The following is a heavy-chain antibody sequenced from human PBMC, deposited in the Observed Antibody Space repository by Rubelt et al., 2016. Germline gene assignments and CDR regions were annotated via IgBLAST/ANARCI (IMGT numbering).Heavy chain of an antibody. V-gene: IGHV4-39*01. CDR2: IYHTGST. CDR3: VRQKGGLMDY. D-gene: IGHD3-16*01. Sequence: QLQLQESGPGLVKPSETLSLTCAVSGDSISNSRYFWGWVRQPPGKGLEYVATIYHTGSTYSKTSLRRRITISGDTSKNKFSLKRPSVTAADTAVYYGVRQKGGLMDYWGQGTLVTVSS. CDR1: GDSISNSRYF. J-gene: IGHJ4*02.